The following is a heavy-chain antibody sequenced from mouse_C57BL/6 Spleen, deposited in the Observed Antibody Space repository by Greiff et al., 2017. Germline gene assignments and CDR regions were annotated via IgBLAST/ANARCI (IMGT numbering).Heavy chain of an antibody. CDR2: IWSGGST. V-gene: IGHV2-2*01. CDR3: ASIYYYGSSPPMDY. Sequence: VQLQQSGPGLVQPSQSLSITCTVSGFSLTSYGVHWVRQSPGKGLEWLGVIWSGGSTDYNAAFISRLSISKDYSKSQVFFKMNSLQADDTAIYYCASIYYYGSSPPMDYWGQGTSVTVSS. D-gene: IGHD1-1*01. J-gene: IGHJ4*01. CDR1: GFSLTSYG.